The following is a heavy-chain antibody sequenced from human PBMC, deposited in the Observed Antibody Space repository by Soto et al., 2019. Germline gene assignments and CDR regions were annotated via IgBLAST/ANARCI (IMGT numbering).Heavy chain of an antibody. CDR1: GGTFSSYA. CDR2: IIPIFGTA. Sequence: QVQLVQSGAEVKKPGSSVKVSCKASGGTFSSYAITWVRQAPGQGLEWMGGIIPIFGTANSAQKFQGRVTITADESTSAAYMELSSLRSEDTAVYYCARDRGPSSGYFPYWFDPWGQGPLVTVSS. V-gene: IGHV1-69*12. CDR3: ARDRGPSSGYFPYWFDP. J-gene: IGHJ5*02. D-gene: IGHD3-22*01.